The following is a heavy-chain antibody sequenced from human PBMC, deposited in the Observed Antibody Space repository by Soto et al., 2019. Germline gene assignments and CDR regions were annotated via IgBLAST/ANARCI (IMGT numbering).Heavy chain of an antibody. D-gene: IGHD4-17*01. V-gene: IGHV4-30-4*01. J-gene: IGHJ6*02. CDR2: IYYSGSS. CDR3: DRAIVFTVGGMDV. CDR1: GGSISNADYY. Sequence: QVQLQESGPGLVKPSQTLSLTCTVSGGSISNADYYWSWVRQPPGKGLEWIGYIYYSGSSFFNPSLKSRVTMSKDTSKNPFSLRLTPVTAADTAVYYCDRAIVFTVGGMDVWGRGTTVTVSS.